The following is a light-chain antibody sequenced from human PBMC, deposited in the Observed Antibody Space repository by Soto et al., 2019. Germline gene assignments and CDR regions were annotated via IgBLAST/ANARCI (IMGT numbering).Light chain of an antibody. J-gene: IGKJ4*01. CDR3: QQRSNWRTLT. Sequence: EIVLTQSPATLSLSPGDRATLSCRASQSVSSYLAWYQQKPGQAPRLLIYDTSNSATGIPARFSGSGSGTDFTLTISSLEPEDFAVHSCQQRSNWRTLTFGGGTKVEIK. V-gene: IGKV3-11*01. CDR2: DTS. CDR1: QSVSSY.